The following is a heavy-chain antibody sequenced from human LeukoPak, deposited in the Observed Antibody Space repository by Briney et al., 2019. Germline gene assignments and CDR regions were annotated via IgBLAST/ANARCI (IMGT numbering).Heavy chain of an antibody. CDR2: IYYSGGT. CDR3: ARHVTISGPYDASDI. D-gene: IGHD5-24*01. Sequence: SATLSLTFTVSGDSISIYYWSWIRQPPGKGVEWIGYIYYSGGTDYNHSLKSRDTISIDTTKNEVSLKLRSVTAADTAVYYCARHVTISGPYDASDIWGQGTMVTVST. V-gene: IGHV4-59*08. CDR1: GDSISIYY. J-gene: IGHJ3*02.